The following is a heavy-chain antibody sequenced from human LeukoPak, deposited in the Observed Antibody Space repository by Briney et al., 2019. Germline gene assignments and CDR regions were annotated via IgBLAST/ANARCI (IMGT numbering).Heavy chain of an antibody. J-gene: IGHJ6*03. CDR3: ARATGYYYGSGSRLDYYYYMDV. V-gene: IGHV3-53*01. CDR2: IYSGGST. Sequence: GGSLRLSCAASGFTFSRYSMSWVRQAPGKGLEWVSVIYSGGSTYYADSVKGRFTISRDNSKNTLYLQMNSLRAEDTAVYYCARATGYYYGSGSRLDYYYYMDVWGKGTTVTISS. D-gene: IGHD3-10*01. CDR1: GFTFSRYS.